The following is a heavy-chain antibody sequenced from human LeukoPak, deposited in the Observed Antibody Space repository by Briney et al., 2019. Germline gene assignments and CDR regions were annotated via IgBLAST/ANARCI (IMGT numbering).Heavy chain of an antibody. CDR2: ISYDGSNK. V-gene: IGHV3-30*04. D-gene: IGHD5-18*01. CDR3: AREPGTLGYSYGHPFDY. CDR1: GFTFSSYA. J-gene: IGHJ4*02. Sequence: TGGSLRLSCAASGFTFSSYAMHWVRQAPGKGLEWVAVISYDGSNKYYADSVKGRFTISRDNSKNTLYLQMNSLRAEDTAVYYRAREPGTLGYSYGHPFDYWGQGTLVTVSS.